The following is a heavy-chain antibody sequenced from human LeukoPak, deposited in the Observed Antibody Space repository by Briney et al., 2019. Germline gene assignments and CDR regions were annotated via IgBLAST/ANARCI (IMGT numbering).Heavy chain of an antibody. D-gene: IGHD3-3*01. V-gene: IGHV1-46*01. CDR1: GYTFTSYY. CDR3: ATGSRSGVTPDAFDI. CDR2: INPSGGST. J-gene: IGHJ3*02. Sequence: GASVKVSCKASGYTFTSYYMHWVRQAPGQGLEWMGIINPSGGSTSYAQKFQGRVTMTRDTSTSTVYMELSSLRSEDTAVYYCATGSRSGVTPDAFDIWGQGTMVTVSS.